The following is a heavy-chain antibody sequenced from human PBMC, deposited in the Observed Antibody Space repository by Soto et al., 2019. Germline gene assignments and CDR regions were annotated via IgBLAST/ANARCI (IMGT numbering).Heavy chain of an antibody. D-gene: IGHD1-26*01. CDR1: GFTFTNSA. CDR2: IVVDSGDT. V-gene: IGHV1-58*01. J-gene: IGHJ6*02. CDR3: AADRSVSYVYYYYGMDV. Sequence: QVQLLQSGPEVKKPGTSVKVSCKASGFTFTNSAVQWVRQTRGQRLEWIGWIVVDSGDTKYAQKFQERVTITRDMSTSTAYMELSSLRSEDSAVYYCAADRSVSYVYYYYGMDVWGQGTTVTVSS.